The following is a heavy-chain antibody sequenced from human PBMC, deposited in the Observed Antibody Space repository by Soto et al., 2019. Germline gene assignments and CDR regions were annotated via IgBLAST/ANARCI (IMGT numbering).Heavy chain of an antibody. CDR1: VLPFSSYA. J-gene: IGHJ3*02. V-gene: IGHV3-23*01. CDR3: AKGGYYSLFDI. Sequence: GGALRLSCVASVLPFSSYAMSWVRQTPGKGLEWVSGISGSGGRTYYADSVKGRFTISRDNSNNTLSLQMHILRVEDTAVYFCAKGGYYSLFDIWGQGTMVTVSS. CDR2: ISGSGGRT. D-gene: IGHD3-16*01.